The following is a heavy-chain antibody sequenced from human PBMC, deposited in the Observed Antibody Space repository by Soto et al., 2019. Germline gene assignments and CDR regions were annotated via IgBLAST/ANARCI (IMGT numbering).Heavy chain of an antibody. CDR3: AREMATRCMDV. V-gene: IGHV1-8*01. Sequence: QVHLVQSGAEVKKPGASVKVSCKASGYTFTSYDINWVRQATGQGLEWMGWMNPNSGNTGYAQKLQGRVTMTTNTSISTAYMELSSVRSEDTAVYYCAREMATRCMDVWGQGTTVTVSS. J-gene: IGHJ6*02. CDR2: MNPNSGNT. D-gene: IGHD2-8*01. CDR1: GYTFTSYD.